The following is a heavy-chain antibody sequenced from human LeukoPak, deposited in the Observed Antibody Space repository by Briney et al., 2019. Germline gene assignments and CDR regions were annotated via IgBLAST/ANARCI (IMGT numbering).Heavy chain of an antibody. CDR3: AKDGGDYDFWSGSYYYYMDV. D-gene: IGHD3-3*01. CDR1: GFPFSRHT. CDR2: ISYAAKVK. V-gene: IGHV3-30*04. Sequence: PGGPLRLSCVAPGFPFSRHTMHWVPQAPGKALPRVAVISYAAKVKFYADSVKGRFTSSRDNSKNTLYLQMNSLRAEDTAVYYCAKDGGDYDFWSGSYYYYMDVWGKGTTVTVSS. J-gene: IGHJ6*03.